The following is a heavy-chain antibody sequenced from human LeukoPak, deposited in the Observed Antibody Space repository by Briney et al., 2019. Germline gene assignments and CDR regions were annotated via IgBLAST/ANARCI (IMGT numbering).Heavy chain of an antibody. Sequence: ASENVSCKASRHTFTSYGISSLRQAPGQRLEWIGWISASNGNTNYAQKLQGRVTMTTDTSTSTAYMELRSLRSDDTAVYYCARDAQPPYYYYMDVWGKGTTVTVSS. CDR3: ARDAQPPYYYYMDV. CDR2: ISASNGNT. V-gene: IGHV1-18*01. D-gene: IGHD1-14*01. J-gene: IGHJ6*03. CDR1: RHTFTSYG.